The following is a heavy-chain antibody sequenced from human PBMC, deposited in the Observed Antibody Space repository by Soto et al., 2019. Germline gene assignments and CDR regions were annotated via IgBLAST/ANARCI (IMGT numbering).Heavy chain of an antibody. CDR1: GPSLSGDY. D-gene: IGHD3-10*01. J-gene: IGHJ4*02. Sequence: SETRSLTCAVYGPSLSGDYCRWVRPPPGKGLEWIGEINHTGSTNYNQSLKSRVTISVDTSKNQFSMKLSSVTAADTAVYYCARVPRYGSGNTLDYWGQGTLVTVSS. V-gene: IGHV4-34*01. CDR2: INHTGST. CDR3: ARVPRYGSGNTLDY.